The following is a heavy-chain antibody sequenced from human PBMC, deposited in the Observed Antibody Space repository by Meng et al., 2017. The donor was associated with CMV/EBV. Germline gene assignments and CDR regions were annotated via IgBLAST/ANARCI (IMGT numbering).Heavy chain of an antibody. CDR3: ARQGLGENLMEWLLTDRTRYYYYGMDV. J-gene: IGHJ6*02. CDR1: GGTFSSYA. CDR2: IIPIFGTA. D-gene: IGHD3-3*01. V-gene: IGHV1-69*05. Sequence: SVKVSCKASGGTFSSYAISWVRQAPGQGLEWMGGIIPIFGTANYAQKFQGRVTITTDESTSTAYMELSSLRSEDTAVYYCARQGLGENLMEWLLTDRTRYYYYGMDVWGQGTTVTVSS.